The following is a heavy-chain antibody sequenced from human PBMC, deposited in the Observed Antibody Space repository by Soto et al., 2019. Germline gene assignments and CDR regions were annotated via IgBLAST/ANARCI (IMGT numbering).Heavy chain of an antibody. CDR3: ARVSGYPNYYGMDV. CDR1: GLRITSYW. CDR2: IDPSDSYT. V-gene: IGHV5-10-1*01. Sequence: EPLKMCCQGSGLRITSYWSPGVRTMPGKGLEWMGRIDPSDSYTNYSPSFQGHVTISADKSISTAYLQWSSLKASDTAMYYCARVSGYPNYYGMDVWGQGTTVTVSS. D-gene: IGHD3-22*01. J-gene: IGHJ6*02.